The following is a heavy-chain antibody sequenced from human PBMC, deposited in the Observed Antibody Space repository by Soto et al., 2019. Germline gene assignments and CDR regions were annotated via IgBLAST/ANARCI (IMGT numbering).Heavy chain of an antibody. Sequence: VGSLRLSCAASGFTFSRYWMHWVRQAPGKGLVWVSRINNDGSSTTYADSVRGRFTISRDDAKNTLYLQMNRLRAEDTAVYYCAREPRYDSSGYYYEGFDYWGQGMLVTVSS. CDR2: INNDGSST. J-gene: IGHJ4*02. D-gene: IGHD3-22*01. V-gene: IGHV3-74*01. CDR1: GFTFSRYW. CDR3: AREPRYDSSGYYYEGFDY.